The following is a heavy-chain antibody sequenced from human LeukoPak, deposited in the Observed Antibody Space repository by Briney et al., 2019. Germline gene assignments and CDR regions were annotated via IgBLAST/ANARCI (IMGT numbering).Heavy chain of an antibody. Sequence: GGSLRLSCAASGFTFSSYSMNWVRQAPGKGLEWVSYISSSSSTIYYADSVKGRFTISRDNAKNSLYLQMNSLRAEDTAVYYCTRADYYDSSGYSPCFDYWGQGTLVTVSS. J-gene: IGHJ4*02. CDR2: ISSSSSTI. V-gene: IGHV3-48*01. D-gene: IGHD3-22*01. CDR1: GFTFSSYS. CDR3: TRADYYDSSGYSPCFDY.